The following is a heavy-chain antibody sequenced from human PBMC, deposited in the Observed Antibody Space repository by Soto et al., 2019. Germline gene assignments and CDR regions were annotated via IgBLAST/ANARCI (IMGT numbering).Heavy chain of an antibody. CDR1: GFTFSNYG. J-gene: IGHJ5*01. Sequence: QVQLVESGGGVVQPGRSLRLSCVASGFTFSNYGIQWFRQAPGKGLEWVAVISYDGSLRFYADSVKGRFTISRDPSKXALYLQTNILKMAVTALYYCGKEGNVKDSFTWGLDSWGQGTQVTASS. D-gene: IGHD1-1*01. V-gene: IGHV3-30*18. CDR3: GKEGNVKDSFTWGLDS. CDR2: ISYDGSLR.